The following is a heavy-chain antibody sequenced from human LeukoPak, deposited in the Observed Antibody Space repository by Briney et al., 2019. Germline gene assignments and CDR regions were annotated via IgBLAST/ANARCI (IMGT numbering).Heavy chain of an antibody. Sequence: HPGGSLRRSCAVPGFSVTNNYMSWVRQAPGKGLEWVSVFYVGGATYYADSVKGRFTISRDNSENTLYLQMKSLRAEDTAVYYCARGDGYNFFDYWGQGTLVTVSS. CDR3: ARGDGYNFFDY. J-gene: IGHJ4*02. CDR2: FYVGGAT. CDR1: GFSVTNNY. V-gene: IGHV3-53*01. D-gene: IGHD5-24*01.